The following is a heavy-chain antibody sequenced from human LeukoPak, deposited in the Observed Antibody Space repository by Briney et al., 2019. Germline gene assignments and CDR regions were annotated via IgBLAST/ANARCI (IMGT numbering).Heavy chain of an antibody. CDR2: FDPEDGET. D-gene: IGHD5-18*01. CDR3: ATEGPLGDTAMVEWTDY. V-gene: IGHV1-24*01. CDR1: GYTLTELS. Sequence: GASVKVSCKVSGYTLTELSMHWVRQAPGEGLEWMGGFDPEDGETIYAQKFQGRVTMTEDTSTDTAYMELSSLRSEDTAVYYCATEGPLGDTAMVEWTDYWGQGTLVTVSS. J-gene: IGHJ4*02.